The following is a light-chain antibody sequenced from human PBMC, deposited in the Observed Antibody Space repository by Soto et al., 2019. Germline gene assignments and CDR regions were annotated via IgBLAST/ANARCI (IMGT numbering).Light chain of an antibody. CDR1: QSISVW. Sequence: DIQMTQSPSTLSASVGDRVTITCRASQSISVWLAWYQHKPGKAPNLRIYKASGLESGVPSRFSGCGSGTEFTLTISSLQPDYFATYYFQQYNSYPWTFGQGTKVEIK. V-gene: IGKV1-5*03. J-gene: IGKJ1*01. CDR3: QQYNSYPWT. CDR2: KAS.